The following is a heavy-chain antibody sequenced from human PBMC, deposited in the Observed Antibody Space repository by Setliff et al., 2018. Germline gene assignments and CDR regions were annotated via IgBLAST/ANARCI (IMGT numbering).Heavy chain of an antibody. CDR1: GFTFSGYS. J-gene: IGHJ4*02. Sequence: GGYLRLSCEASGFTFSGYSMNWVRQAPGKGLEWVSGINTDGSATYYADSVKGRFTISRDNAKSTLYLQMNSLGAEDTSVYYCADIFDLSGYWGQGTLVTVSS. CDR3: ADIFDLSGY. D-gene: IGHD3-3*02. V-gene: IGHV3-74*01. CDR2: INTDGSAT.